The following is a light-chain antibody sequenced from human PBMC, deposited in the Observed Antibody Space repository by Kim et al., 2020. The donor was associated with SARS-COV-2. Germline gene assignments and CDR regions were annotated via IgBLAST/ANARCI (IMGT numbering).Light chain of an antibody. CDR3: QAWDSGTGV. J-gene: IGLJ1*01. V-gene: IGLV3-1*01. CDR2: QDK. Sequence: SYELTQPPSVSVSPGQTATITCSGDKLGDRYVYWYQRRPGQPPLLVIYQDKKRPSGIPERFSGSNSGNTATLTISGTQAMDEADYYCQAWDSGTGVFGTGTKVTVL. CDR1: KLGDRY.